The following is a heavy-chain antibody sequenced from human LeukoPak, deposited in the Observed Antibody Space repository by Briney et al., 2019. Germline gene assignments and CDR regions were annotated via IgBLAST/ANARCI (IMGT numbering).Heavy chain of an antibody. CDR2: IYTSGST. CDR3: AREGGGKYYYDSSRNWFDP. V-gene: IGHV4-4*07. CDR1: GGSISSYY. J-gene: IGHJ5*02. Sequence: PSETLSLTCTVSGGSISSYYWSWIRQPAGKGLEWIGRIYTSGSTNHNPSLESRVTMSVDTSKNQFSLKLGSVTAADTAVYYCAREGGGKYYYDSSRNWFDPWGQGTLVTVSS. D-gene: IGHD3-22*01.